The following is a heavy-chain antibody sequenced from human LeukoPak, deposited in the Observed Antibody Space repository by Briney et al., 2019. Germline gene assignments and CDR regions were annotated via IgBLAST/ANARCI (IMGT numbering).Heavy chain of an antibody. J-gene: IGHJ4*02. CDR2: INPNSGGT. CDR3: LSRPWDQQHY. V-gene: IGHV1-2*02. CDR1: GYTFTGHY. D-gene: IGHD1-26*01. Sequence: ASVKVSCKASGYTFTGHYMHWVRRAPGQGLEWLGWINPNSGGTNYAEKFQGRVTMTRDTSVSTAYMELSSLTSDDTAVYYCLSRPWDQQHYWGQGTLVTVSS.